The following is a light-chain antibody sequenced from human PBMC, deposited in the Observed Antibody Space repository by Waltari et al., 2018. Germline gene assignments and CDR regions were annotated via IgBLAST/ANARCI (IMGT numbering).Light chain of an antibody. J-gene: IGKJ4*01. CDR1: QSIFYSSTNKNY. Sequence: DIVMTQSPDSLAVSLGERATINCKSSQSIFYSSTNKNYLAWYQQKPGPPPKLLIYWASTRESGVPDRFSGTGSGTDFTLTISSLQAGDVAVYYCQQFYSTPLTFGGGTKVEIK. CDR3: QQFYSTPLT. CDR2: WAS. V-gene: IGKV4-1*01.